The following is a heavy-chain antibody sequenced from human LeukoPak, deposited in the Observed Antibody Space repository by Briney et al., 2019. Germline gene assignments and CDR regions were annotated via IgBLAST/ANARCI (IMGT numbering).Heavy chain of an antibody. CDR3: SKTPGVPVAGRSWYFDL. CDR2: ISGSGGST. V-gene: IGHV3-23*01. D-gene: IGHD6-19*01. CDR1: GLTFSNYA. J-gene: IGHJ2*01. Sequence: GGSLRLSCAASGLTFSNYAMHWVRQTPGKGLEWVSAISGSGGSTQYADSVRGRFIISRDNSKNTLWLQMNNLGAEDTAIYYCSKTPGVPVAGRSWYFDLWGRGTLVTVSS.